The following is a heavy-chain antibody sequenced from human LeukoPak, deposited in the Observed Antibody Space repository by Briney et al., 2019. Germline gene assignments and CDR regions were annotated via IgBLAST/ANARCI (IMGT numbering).Heavy chain of an antibody. CDR1: GGTFSSYA. CDR2: VIPILGIA. J-gene: IGHJ3*02. D-gene: IGHD7-27*01. CDR3: ARTTNWADAFDI. V-gene: IGHV1-69*04. Sequence: SVKVSCKASGGTFSSYAISWVRQAPGQGLEWMGRVIPILGIANYAQKFQGRVTITADKSTSTAYMELSSLRSEDTAVYYCARTTNWADAFDIWGQGTMVTVSS.